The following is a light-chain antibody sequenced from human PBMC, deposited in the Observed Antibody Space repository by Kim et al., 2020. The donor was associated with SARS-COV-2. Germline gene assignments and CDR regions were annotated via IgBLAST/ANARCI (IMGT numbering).Light chain of an antibody. J-gene: IGKJ5*01. Sequence: ASVGDRVTITCQAIQDITKYLNWYQQKTGKTPKLLIYDVSNLERGVPSRFSGAGFGTNFTFTISSLHPEDAATYFCQQYANLPITFGQGTRLEIK. CDR3: QQYANLPIT. CDR1: QDITKY. CDR2: DVS. V-gene: IGKV1-33*01.